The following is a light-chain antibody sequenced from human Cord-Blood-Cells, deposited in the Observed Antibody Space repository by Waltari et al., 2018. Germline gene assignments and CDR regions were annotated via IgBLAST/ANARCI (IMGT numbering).Light chain of an antibody. CDR3: CSYAGSSTWV. Sequence: QSALTQPASVSGSPGQLITISCPGTSSDVGGYNLVSWYQQHPGKAPKLMIYEGSKRPSGVSNRFSGSKSGNTASLTISGLQAEDEADYYCCSYAGSSTWVFGGGTKLTVL. CDR1: SSDVGGYNL. J-gene: IGLJ3*02. CDR2: EGS. V-gene: IGLV2-23*01.